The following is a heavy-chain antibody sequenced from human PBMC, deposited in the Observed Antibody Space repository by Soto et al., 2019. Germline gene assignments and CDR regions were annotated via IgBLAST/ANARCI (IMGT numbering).Heavy chain of an antibody. J-gene: IGHJ4*02. CDR1: GASIRGHY. CDR3: ARLYYYDSLYDLDK. CDR2: VYDSGAT. V-gene: IGHV4-59*11. Sequence: QVQLQESGPGLVKPSGTLSLTCTFSGASIRGHYWSWIRQPPGKGPAWIGYVYDSGATNYDPFLVSRVTMSADTSKNQSSLKLTSATAADTAIYYCARLYYYDSLYDLDKWGPGTLVTVSS. D-gene: IGHD3-22*01.